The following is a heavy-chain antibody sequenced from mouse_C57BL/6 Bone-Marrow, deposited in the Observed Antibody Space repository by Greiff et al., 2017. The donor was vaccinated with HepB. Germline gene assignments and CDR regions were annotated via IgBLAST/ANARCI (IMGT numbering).Heavy chain of an antibody. CDR3: AREGLYYYGSRGWYFDV. D-gene: IGHD1-1*01. J-gene: IGHJ1*03. CDR2: ISYSGST. Sequence: EVHLVESGPGMVKPSQSLSLTCTVTGYSITSGYDWHWIRHFPGNNLEWMGYISYSGSTNYNPSLKSRISITHDTSKNHFFLKLNSVTTEDTATYYCAREGLYYYGSRGWYFDVWGTGTTVTVSS. V-gene: IGHV3-1*01. CDR1: GYSITSGYD.